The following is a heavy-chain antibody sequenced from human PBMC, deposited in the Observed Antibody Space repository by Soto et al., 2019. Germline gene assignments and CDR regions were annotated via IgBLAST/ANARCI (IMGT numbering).Heavy chain of an antibody. Sequence: PSETLSLTCTVSGASISSYYWSWIRQPPGKGLEWIGYIYYSGSTNYTPSLKTRVTISVDTSKNQFSLKLRSVTAADTAVYYCARRYGPGFDYWGQGTLVTVS. CDR3: ARRYGPGFDY. J-gene: IGHJ4*02. V-gene: IGHV4-59*08. CDR1: GASISSYY. CDR2: IYYSGST. D-gene: IGHD4-17*01.